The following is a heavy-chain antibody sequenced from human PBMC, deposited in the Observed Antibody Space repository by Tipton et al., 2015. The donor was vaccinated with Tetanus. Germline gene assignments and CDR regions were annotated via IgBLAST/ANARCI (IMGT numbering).Heavy chain of an antibody. CDR2: IGVISSSI. CDR3: ARGLCTSSSCSKHYFYY. V-gene: IGHV3-48*02. J-gene: IGHJ4*01. D-gene: IGHD2-2*01. CDR1: GFTFSTYS. Sequence: SLRLSCAASGFTFSTYSMNWVRQAPGKGLEWVSSIGVISSSIYYADSVKGRFTISRDNAKNSLLLQMNSLRDEDTAVYYCARGLCTSSSCSKHYFYYWGHGTLVTVSS.